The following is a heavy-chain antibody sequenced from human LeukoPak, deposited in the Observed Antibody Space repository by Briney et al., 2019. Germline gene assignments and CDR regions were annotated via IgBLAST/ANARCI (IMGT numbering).Heavy chain of an antibody. CDR3: AKDKTPVSGWYGGIDY. CDR2: FGGGGGST. J-gene: IGHJ4*02. V-gene: IGHV3-23*01. D-gene: IGHD6-19*01. Sequence: PGGSLRLSCAASGFTFSGYAMSWVRQAPGTGLEWVSTFGGGGGSTYYADSVKGRFTISRDNSKNTLYLQMNSLRAEDTAIYYCAKDKTPVSGWYGGIDYWGQGTLVTVSS. CDR1: GFTFSGYA.